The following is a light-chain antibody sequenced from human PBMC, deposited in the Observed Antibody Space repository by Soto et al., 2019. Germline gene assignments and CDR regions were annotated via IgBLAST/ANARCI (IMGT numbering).Light chain of an antibody. Sequence: QPVLTQPASVSGSPGQSITISCTGTSSDVGGYNYVSWYQQHPGKAPKLMIYDVSNRPSGVSNRFSGSKSGNTASLTISGVQAEDEADYYCSSYTSSSTLDVFGTGTKVTVL. CDR1: SSDVGGYNY. V-gene: IGLV2-14*01. J-gene: IGLJ1*01. CDR2: DVS. CDR3: SSYTSSSTLDV.